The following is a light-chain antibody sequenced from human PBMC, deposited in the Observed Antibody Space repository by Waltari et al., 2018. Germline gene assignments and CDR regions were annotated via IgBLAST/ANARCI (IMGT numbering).Light chain of an antibody. Sequence: EIVLTPSPATLSLSPEERATLSCSASQSVGTYVSWYQQKPGQAPRRIISDASNRATGIPTSFSGSGAATDFTLTISSLEPEDFAVYYCQQRSSWPPFTFGLGTKLDFK. V-gene: IGKV3-11*01. CDR3: QQRSSWPPFT. J-gene: IGKJ3*01. CDR1: QSVGTY. CDR2: DAS.